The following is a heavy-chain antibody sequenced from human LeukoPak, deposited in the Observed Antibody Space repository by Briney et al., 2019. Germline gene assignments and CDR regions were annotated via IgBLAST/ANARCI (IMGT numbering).Heavy chain of an antibody. V-gene: IGHV3-7*04. CDR1: GSTFSSYW. Sequence: GSLRLSCAASGSTFSSYWMSWVRQAPGKGLEWVANIKQDGSEKYYVDSVKGRFTISRDNAKNSLYLQMNSLRAEDTAVYYCARGIIAAGIDYWGQGTLVTVSS. CDR2: IKQDGSEK. D-gene: IGHD6-13*01. CDR3: ARGIIAAGIDY. J-gene: IGHJ4*02.